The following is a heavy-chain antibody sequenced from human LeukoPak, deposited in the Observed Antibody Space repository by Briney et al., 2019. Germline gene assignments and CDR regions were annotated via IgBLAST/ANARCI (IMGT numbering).Heavy chain of an antibody. V-gene: IGHV3-30*02. CDR1: GFSFTSYG. Sequence: TGGSLRLSCAASGFSFTSYGMHWVRQAPGKGLEWVAYIQYDGSNQQYADSVKGRFTISRDNSKNTLYLQMNSLRAEDTAVYYCARGPSGYHNTGGQGTLVTVSS. J-gene: IGHJ4*02. CDR2: IQYDGSNQ. CDR3: ARGPSGYHNT. D-gene: IGHD5-12*01.